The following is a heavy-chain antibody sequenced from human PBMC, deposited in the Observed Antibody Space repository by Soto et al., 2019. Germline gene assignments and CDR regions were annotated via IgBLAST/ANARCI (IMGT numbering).Heavy chain of an antibody. CDR2: IIPVSGAA. D-gene: IGHD2-2*01. CDR3: ATALGCRSTSCALDS. CDR1: GGTFGSYA. Sequence: QVQLVQSGAEVKKPGSSVKVSCKASGGTFGSYAFSWVRQAPGQGLEWMGGIIPVSGAAHYAQKFQGRVTIPGDQSECTAYMELSSLSSQDTAVYYCATALGCRSTSCALDSWGQGTRVIVSS. J-gene: IGHJ4*02. V-gene: IGHV1-69*01.